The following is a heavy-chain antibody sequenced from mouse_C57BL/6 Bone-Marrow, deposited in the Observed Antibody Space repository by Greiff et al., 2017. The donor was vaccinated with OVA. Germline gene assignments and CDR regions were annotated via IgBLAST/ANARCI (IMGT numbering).Heavy chain of an antibody. CDR1: GFTFSSYA. CDR2: ISDGGSYT. Sequence: EVQLVESGGGLVKPGGSLKLSCAASGFTFSSYAMSWVRQTPEKRLEWVATISDGGSYTYYPDNVKGRFTISRDNAKNNLYLQMSHLKSEDTAMYYCARDRPLYAMDYWGQGTSVTVSS. J-gene: IGHJ4*01. CDR3: ARDRPLYAMDY. V-gene: IGHV5-4*01.